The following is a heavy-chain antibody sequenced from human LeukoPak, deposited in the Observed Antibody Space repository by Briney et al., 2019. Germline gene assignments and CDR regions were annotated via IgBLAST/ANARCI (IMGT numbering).Heavy chain of an antibody. Sequence: SETLSLTCTVPGGSISSYYWSWIRQPPGKGLEWIGYIYYSGSTNYNPSLKSRVTISVDTSKNQFSLKLSSVTAADTAVYYCARHIAARQGPFDYWGQGTLVTVSS. CDR3: ARHIAARQGPFDY. V-gene: IGHV4-59*01. CDR2: IYYSGST. D-gene: IGHD6-6*01. CDR1: GGSISSYY. J-gene: IGHJ4*02.